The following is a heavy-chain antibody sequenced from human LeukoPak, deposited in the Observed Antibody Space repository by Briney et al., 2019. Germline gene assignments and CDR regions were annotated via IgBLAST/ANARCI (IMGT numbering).Heavy chain of an antibody. CDR2: ISGGST. J-gene: IGHJ4*02. Sequence: GGSLRLSCAASGFTVSSNEMSWVRQAPGKGLEWVSSISGGSTYYADSRKGRFTISRDNSKNTLHLQMNSLRAEDTAVFYCAKGLYSGSYDGFDSWGQGALVTVSS. CDR1: GFTVSSNE. V-gene: IGHV3-38-3*01. D-gene: IGHD1-26*01. CDR3: AKGLYSGSYDGFDS.